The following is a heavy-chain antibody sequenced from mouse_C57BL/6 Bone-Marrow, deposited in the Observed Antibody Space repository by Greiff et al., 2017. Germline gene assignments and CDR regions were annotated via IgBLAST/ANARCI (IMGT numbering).Heavy chain of an antibody. CDR1: GYTFTSYW. J-gene: IGHJ2*01. V-gene: IGHV1-50*01. CDR2: IDPSDSYT. Sequence: QVQLQQPGAELVKPGASVKLSCKASGYTFTSYWMQWVKQRPGQGLEWIGEIDPSDSYTNYNQKFKGKATLTVDTSSSTAYMQLSSLTSEDSAVYYCARGYYGSSYYYLGFWGQGTTLTVSS. CDR3: ARGYYGSSYYYLGF. D-gene: IGHD1-1*01.